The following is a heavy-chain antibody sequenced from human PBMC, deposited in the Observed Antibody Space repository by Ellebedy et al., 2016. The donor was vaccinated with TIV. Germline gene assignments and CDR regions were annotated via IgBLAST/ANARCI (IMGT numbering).Heavy chain of an antibody. CDR1: GYSFTSYW. J-gene: IGHJ3*02. V-gene: IGHV5-51*01. D-gene: IGHD5-12*01. CDR3: ARLPLPGYGDDAFDI. Sequence: GGSLRLXXKGSGYSFTSYWIGWVRQMPGKGLEWMGIIYPGDSDTRYSPSFQGQVTISADKSISTAYLQWSSLKASDTAMYYCARLPLPGYGDDAFDIWGQGTMVTVSS. CDR2: IYPGDSDT.